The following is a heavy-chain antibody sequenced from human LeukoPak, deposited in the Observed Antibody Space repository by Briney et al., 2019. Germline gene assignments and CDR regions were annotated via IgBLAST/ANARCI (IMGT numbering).Heavy chain of an antibody. CDR3: AKESWFGELFPLDY. CDR2: ISYDGSNK. D-gene: IGHD3-10*01. V-gene: IGHV3-30*18. Sequence: GRSLRLSCAASGFTFSSYGMHWVRQAPGKRLEWVAVISYDGSNKYYADSVKGRFTISRDNSKNTLYLQMNSLRAEDTAVYYCAKESWFGELFPLDYWGQGTLVTVSS. J-gene: IGHJ4*02. CDR1: GFTFSSYG.